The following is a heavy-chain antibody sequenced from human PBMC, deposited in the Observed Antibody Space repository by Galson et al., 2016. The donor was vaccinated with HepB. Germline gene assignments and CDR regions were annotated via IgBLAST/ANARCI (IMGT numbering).Heavy chain of an antibody. V-gene: IGHV5-51*01. D-gene: IGHD2-15*01. Sequence: QSGAEVKKTGESLKISCKASGYTFTNYWIGWVRQLPGKGLEWMGIIYPGDSDTRYSPSFQGQVTMSADTSITTAYLQWSSLKASDTAMYYCARRERGWSGGSCNPYYFDSWGQGTLVTVSS. CDR3: ARRERGWSGGSCNPYYFDS. J-gene: IGHJ4*02. CDR2: IYPGDSDT. CDR1: GYTFTNYW.